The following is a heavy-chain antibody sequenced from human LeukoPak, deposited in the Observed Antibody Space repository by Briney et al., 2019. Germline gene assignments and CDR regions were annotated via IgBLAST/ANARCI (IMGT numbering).Heavy chain of an antibody. CDR3: ARDLFTRKTLGNWDSRAFHI. V-gene: IGHV1-18*01. D-gene: IGHD1-14*01. J-gene: IGHJ3*02. CDR2: ISAYNGNT. Sequence: ASVKVSRKASGYTYTSYGISWVRQAPGQGLEWMGWISAYNGNTNYAQKLQGRVTMTTDTSTSTAYMELRSLRSDDTAVYYCARDLFTRKTLGNWDSRAFHIWGQGTMVTVSS. CDR1: GYTYTSYG.